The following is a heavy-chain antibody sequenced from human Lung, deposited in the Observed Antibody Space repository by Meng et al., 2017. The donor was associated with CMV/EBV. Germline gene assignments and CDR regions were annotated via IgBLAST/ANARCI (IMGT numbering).Heavy chain of an antibody. CDR2: IYSDGYT. CDR1: GFTVRNNY. V-gene: IGHV3-53*01. D-gene: IGHD2-2*01. Sequence: GESLKISCAASGFTVRNNYMSWVRQAPGKGLEWVSVIYSDGYTYYADSVKGRFTISRDNSKDTLYLQMNSLRAEDTAVYYCAREGYCSSTTCSSYYYYGMDVWGQGTXV. J-gene: IGHJ6*02. CDR3: AREGYCSSTTCSSYYYYGMDV.